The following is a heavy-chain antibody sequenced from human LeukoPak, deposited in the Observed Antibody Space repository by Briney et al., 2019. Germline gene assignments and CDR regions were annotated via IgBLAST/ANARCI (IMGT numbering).Heavy chain of an antibody. J-gene: IGHJ3*02. D-gene: IGHD6-6*01. CDR2: ISWNSGSI. V-gene: IGHV3-9*03. CDR3: ARGAYSSSNAFDI. Sequence: GGSLRLSCAASGFTFDDYAMHWVRQAPGKGLEWVSGISWNSGSIGYADSVKGRFTISRDNAKNSLYLQMNSLRAEDMALYYCARGAYSSSNAFDIWGQGTMVTVSS. CDR1: GFTFDDYA.